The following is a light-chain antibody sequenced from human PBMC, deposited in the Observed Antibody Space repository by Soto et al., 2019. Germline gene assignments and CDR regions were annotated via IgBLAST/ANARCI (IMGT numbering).Light chain of an antibody. CDR1: QSFNSIY. CDR3: HQYDSWT. CDR2: GAS. J-gene: IGKJ1*01. V-gene: IGKV3-20*01. Sequence: EIGLTQSPGTLSLSPGERATLSCRASQSFNSIYLAWYQQKPGQAPRLLIYGASSRATGIPDRFSGSGSGTDFTLTISRLEPEDFAVYYCHQYDSWTFGQGAKVDI.